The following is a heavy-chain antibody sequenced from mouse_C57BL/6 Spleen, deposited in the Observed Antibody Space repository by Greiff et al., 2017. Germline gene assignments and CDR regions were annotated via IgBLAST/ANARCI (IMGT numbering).Heavy chain of an antibody. J-gene: IGHJ1*03. Sequence: QVQLQQPGAELVRPGTSVKMSCKASGYTFTNYWIGWAKQRPGHGLEWIGDIYPGGGYTNYNEKFKGKATLTADKSSSTAYMQFSSLTSEDSAIYYCARRDYGSSEAHWYFDVWGTGTTVTVSA. CDR1: GYTFTNYW. CDR2: IYPGGGYT. CDR3: ARRDYGSSEAHWYFDV. V-gene: IGHV1-63*01. D-gene: IGHD1-1*01.